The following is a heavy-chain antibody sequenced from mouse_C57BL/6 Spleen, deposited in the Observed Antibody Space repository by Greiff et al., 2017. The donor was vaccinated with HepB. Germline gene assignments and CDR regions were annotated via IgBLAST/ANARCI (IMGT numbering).Heavy chain of an antibody. CDR1: GYTFTDYY. CDR2: INPNNGGT. CDR3: ARDGYYPFAY. Sequence: EVQLQQSGPELVKPGASVKISCKASGYTFTDYYMNWVKQSHGKSLEWIGAINPNNGGTSYNQKFKGKATLTVDKSSSTAYMELRSLTSEDSAVYYCARDGYYPFAYWGQGTLVTVSA. J-gene: IGHJ3*01. D-gene: IGHD2-3*01. V-gene: IGHV1-26*01.